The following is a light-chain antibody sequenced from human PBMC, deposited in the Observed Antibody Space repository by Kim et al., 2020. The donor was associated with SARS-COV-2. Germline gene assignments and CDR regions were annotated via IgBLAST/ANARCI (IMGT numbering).Light chain of an antibody. J-gene: IGLJ3*02. CDR3: ATWDDSLNGWV. V-gene: IGLV1-44*01. CDR2: FNN. Sequence: QSVLTQPPSASGTPGQRVTISCSGSSSNIGSYTVNWYQQLPGTAPRLLIYFNNQRPSGVPDRFSGSKSGTSASLAISGLQSDDEAGYYCATWDDSLNGWVFGGGTQLTVL. CDR1: SSNIGSYT.